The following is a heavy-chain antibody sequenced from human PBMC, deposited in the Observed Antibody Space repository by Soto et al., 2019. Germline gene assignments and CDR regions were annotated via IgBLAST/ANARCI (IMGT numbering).Heavy chain of an antibody. CDR2: ISRSGGST. CDR1: GFTFSSYA. J-gene: IGHJ6*02. V-gene: IGHV3-23*01. CDR3: AKAICGGDCYPVWYYGMDV. D-gene: IGHD2-21*02. Sequence: ESGGGLVQPGGSLRLSCAASGFTFSSYAMTWVRQAPGKGLEWVSVISRSGGSTYYADSVKGRFTISRDNSKNRLYLQMNSLRAEDTAVYYCAKAICGGDCYPVWYYGMDVWGQGTTVTVSS.